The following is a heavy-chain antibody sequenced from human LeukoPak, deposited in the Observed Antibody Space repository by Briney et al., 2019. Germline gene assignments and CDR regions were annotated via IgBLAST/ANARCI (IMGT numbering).Heavy chain of an antibody. D-gene: IGHD5-12*01. CDR1: GGSISGYY. Sequence: SETLSLTCTVSGGSISGYYWSWIRQPPGKGLEWIGYIYYSGSTNYNPSLKSRVTISVDTSKNQFSLKLSSVTAADTAVYYCERVRSGYDYRRLGHGGYYYYYMDVWGKGTTVTVSS. J-gene: IGHJ6*03. CDR3: ERVRSGYDYRRLGHGGYYYYYMDV. CDR2: IYYSGST. V-gene: IGHV4-59*01.